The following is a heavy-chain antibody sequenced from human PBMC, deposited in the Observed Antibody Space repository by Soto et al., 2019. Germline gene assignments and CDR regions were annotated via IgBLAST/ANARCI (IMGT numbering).Heavy chain of an antibody. D-gene: IGHD2-2*01. V-gene: IGHV1-58*01. J-gene: IGHJ6*02. CDR1: GFTFTSSA. CDR2: IVVGSGNT. CDR3: AVAGVVPAARSVKYYYYYGMDV. Sequence: ASVKVSCKASGFTFTSSAVQWVRQARGQRLEWIGWIVVGSGNTNYAQKFQERVTITRDMSTSTAYMELSSLRSEGTAVYYCAVAGVVPAARSVKYYYYYGMDVWGQGTTVTVYS.